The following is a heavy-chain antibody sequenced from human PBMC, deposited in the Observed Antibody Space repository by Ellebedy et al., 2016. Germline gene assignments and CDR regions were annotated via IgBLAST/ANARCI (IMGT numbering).Heavy chain of an antibody. D-gene: IGHD1-20*01. J-gene: IGHJ4*02. CDR3: ARDYTVTGTTSSY. CDR2: INHSGST. CDR1: GGSFSGYY. V-gene: IGHV4-34*01. Sequence: SETLSLXXAVYGGSFSGYYWSWIRQPPGKGLEWIGEINHSGSTNYNPSLKSRVTISVDTSKNQFSLKLSSVTAADTAVYYCARDYTVTGTTSSYWGQGTLVTVSS.